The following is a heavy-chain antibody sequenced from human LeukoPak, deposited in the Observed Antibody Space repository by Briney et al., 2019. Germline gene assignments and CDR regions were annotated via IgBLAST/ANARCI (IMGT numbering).Heavy chain of an antibody. CDR1: GGSISSHY. Sequence: SEALSLTCTVSGGSISSHYWSWIRQPPGKGLEWIGYIYYSGSTNYNPSLKSRVTISVDTSKNQFSLKLSSVTAADTAVYYCARLVVPALNLDYWGQGTLVTVSS. J-gene: IGHJ4*02. D-gene: IGHD2-2*01. CDR2: IYYSGST. V-gene: IGHV4-59*11. CDR3: ARLVVPALNLDY.